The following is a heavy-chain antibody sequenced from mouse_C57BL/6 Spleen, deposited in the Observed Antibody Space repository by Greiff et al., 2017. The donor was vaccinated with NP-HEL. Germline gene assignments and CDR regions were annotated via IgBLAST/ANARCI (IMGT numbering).Heavy chain of an antibody. CDR2: INPGSGGT. CDR1: GYSFTNYL. D-gene: IGHD2-5*01. V-gene: IGHV1-54*01. CDR3: ARRDSKGAMDY. J-gene: IGHJ4*01. Sequence: LVESGAELVRPGTSVKVSCKASGYSFTNYLIEWVKQRPGQGLEWIGVINPGSGGTNYNEKFKGKATLTADKSSSTAYMQLSSLTSEDSAVYFCARRDSKGAMDYWGQGTSVTVSS.